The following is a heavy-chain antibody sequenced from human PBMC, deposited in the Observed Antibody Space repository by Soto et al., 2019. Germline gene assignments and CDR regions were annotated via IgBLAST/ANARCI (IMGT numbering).Heavy chain of an antibody. CDR3: ARAAKTYYYDSSGYYYTFDI. CDR1: GGSISSGDSY. D-gene: IGHD3-22*01. CDR2: IYCSGSN. Sequence: QVQLQESGPGLVKPSQTLSLTCTVSGGSISSGDSYWSWIRQPPGRGLEWIGYIYCSGSNYYTPSLKSRVTISVDTYKNQFSLKLSSVTAADTAVYYCARAAKTYYYDSSGYYYTFDIWGHGTMVTVSS. V-gene: IGHV4-30-4*01. J-gene: IGHJ3*02.